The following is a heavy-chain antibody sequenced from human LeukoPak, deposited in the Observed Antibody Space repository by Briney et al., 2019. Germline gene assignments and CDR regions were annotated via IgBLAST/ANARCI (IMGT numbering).Heavy chain of an antibody. V-gene: IGHV4-59*01. D-gene: IGHD4-11*01. CDR2: IYYSGST. CDR3: ARGTTVTDY. CDR1: GGSISSYY. Sequence: SETLSPTCTVSGGSISSYYWSWIRQPPGKGLEWIGYIYYSGSTNYNPSLKSRVTISVDTSKNQFSLKLSSVTAADTAVHYCARGTTVTDYWGQGTLVTVSS. J-gene: IGHJ4*02.